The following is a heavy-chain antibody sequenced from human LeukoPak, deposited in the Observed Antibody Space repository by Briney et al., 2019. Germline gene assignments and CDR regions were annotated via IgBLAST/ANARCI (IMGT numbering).Heavy chain of an antibody. CDR1: GFTFSSYS. D-gene: IGHD6-13*01. J-gene: IGHJ5*02. Sequence: PGGSLRLSCAASGFTFSSYSMTWVRQAPGKGLEWVSSISSSSSYIYYADSVKGRFTISRDNAKNSLYLQMNSLRAEDTAVYYCARTAIAAAGNNWFDPWGQGTLVTVSS. CDR2: ISSSSSYI. CDR3: ARTAIAAAGNNWFDP. V-gene: IGHV3-21*01.